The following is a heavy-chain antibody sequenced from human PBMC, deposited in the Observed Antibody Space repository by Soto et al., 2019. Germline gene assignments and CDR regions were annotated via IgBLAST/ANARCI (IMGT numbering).Heavy chain of an antibody. Sequence: PSETLSLTCTVSGGSISSGGYYWSWIRQHPGKGLEWIGYIYYSGSTYYNPSLKSRVTISVDTSKNQFSLKLSSVTAADTAVYYCARDVAGALRYNWFDPWGQGTLVTVSS. CDR2: IYYSGST. D-gene: IGHD2-15*01. V-gene: IGHV4-31*03. CDR1: GGSISSGGYY. J-gene: IGHJ5*02. CDR3: ARDVAGALRYNWFDP.